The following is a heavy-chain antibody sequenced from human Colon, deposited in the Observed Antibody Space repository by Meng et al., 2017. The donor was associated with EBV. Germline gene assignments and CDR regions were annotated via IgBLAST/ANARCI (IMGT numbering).Heavy chain of an antibody. CDR1: GGSFRDYS. D-gene: IGHD3-10*01. J-gene: IGHJ5*02. CDR3: ARRGPSGNFSP. CDR2: IDHRGNT. Sequence: QAPQQQWGAGLLKASETLSRGCAVCGGSFRDYSWTWIRHPPGKGLEWIGEIDHRGNTKYNPSLKSRVTISLDTSKKQFSLKVSSVTAADSAVYYCARRGPSGNFSPWSQGALVTVSS. V-gene: IGHV4-34*01.